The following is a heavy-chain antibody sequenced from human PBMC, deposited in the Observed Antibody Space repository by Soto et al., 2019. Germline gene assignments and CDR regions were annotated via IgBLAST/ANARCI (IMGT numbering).Heavy chain of an antibody. D-gene: IGHD6-19*01. V-gene: IGHV4-34*01. CDR2: INHSEST. CDR3: ARGKWLGNS. Sequence: QVQLQQWGAGLLKPSDTLSLTCAVYGGSLRDFYWSWIRQPPGKGLEWIGEINHSESTSYNPSLKSRVTISVDTSKNQFSLKLTSVTAADTAVYYCARGKWLGNSWGQGTLVTVSS. J-gene: IGHJ5*02. CDR1: GGSLRDFY.